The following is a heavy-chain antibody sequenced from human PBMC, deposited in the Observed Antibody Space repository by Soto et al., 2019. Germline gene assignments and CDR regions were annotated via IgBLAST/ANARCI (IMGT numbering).Heavy chain of an antibody. CDR3: ARESQRTIYNWFDP. V-gene: IGHV6-1*01. CDR1: GDSVSSNSAS. CDR2: TYYRSKWYN. J-gene: IGHJ5*02. Sequence: SQSLTLTCAISGDSVSSNSASWNWIKKSPSRGLEWLGRTYYRSKWYNDYAVSVKSRITINPDTSKNQFSLQLNSVTPEDTAVYYCARESQRTIYNWFDPWGQGTLVTVSS. D-gene: IGHD3-3*01.